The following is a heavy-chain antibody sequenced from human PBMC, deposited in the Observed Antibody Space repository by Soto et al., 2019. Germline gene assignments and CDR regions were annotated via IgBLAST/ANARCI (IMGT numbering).Heavy chain of an antibody. V-gene: IGHV6-1*01. D-gene: IGHD5-12*01. CDR2: TYYRSKWYN. Sequence: SQTLSLTCAISWDSVSSNSATWNWIRQSPSRGLEWLGRTYYRSKWYNEYALSVKSRITINPDTSKNQFYLQLKSVTPEDTAVYYCARSRDGYKSYTHAFDICGQGTMVTFSS. CDR3: ARSRDGYKSYTHAFDI. CDR1: WDSVSSNSAT. J-gene: IGHJ3*02.